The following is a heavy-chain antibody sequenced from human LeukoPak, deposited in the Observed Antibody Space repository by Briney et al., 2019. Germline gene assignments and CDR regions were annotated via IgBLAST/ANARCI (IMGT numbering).Heavy chain of an antibody. J-gene: IGHJ4*02. V-gene: IGHV5-51*01. D-gene: IGHD3-22*01. CDR1: GYSFTSYW. Sequence: GESLKISCKGSGYSFTSYWIGWVRQMPGKGLEWMGIIYPGDSDTRYSPSFQGQVTISADKSISTAYLQWSSLKASDTAMYYCARQQDPYYYDSSGYSYYFDYWGQGTLVTVSS. CDR2: IYPGDSDT. CDR3: ARQQDPYYYDSSGYSYYFDY.